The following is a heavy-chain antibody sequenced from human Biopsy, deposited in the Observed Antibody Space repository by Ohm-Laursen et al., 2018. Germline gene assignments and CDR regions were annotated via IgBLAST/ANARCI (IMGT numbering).Heavy chain of an antibody. CDR1: GGSISTDGYY. D-gene: IGHD3-22*01. V-gene: IGHV4-31*03. CDR2: IYYSGDT. CDR3: ARGDYFDSNGYFWFDP. J-gene: IGHJ5*02. Sequence: TLSLTCSVSGGSISTDGYYWSWIRQHPGKGLEWIGYIYYSGDTYYNTSLQSRSAISINTSKNQYSLRLTSVTAADTAVYYCARGDYFDSNGYFWFDPWGQGTLVTVSS.